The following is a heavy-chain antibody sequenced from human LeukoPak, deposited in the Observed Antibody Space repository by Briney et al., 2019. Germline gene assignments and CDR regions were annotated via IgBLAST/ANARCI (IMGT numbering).Heavy chain of an antibody. CDR1: GFTFSSYS. CDR3: ARFYDFWSGYSKTFDP. V-gene: IGHV3-21*01. Sequence: GGSLRLSCAASGFTFSSYSMNWVRQAPGKGLEWVSYISSSNSHIYYADSVKGRFTISRDNAKTSLYLQMNSLRAEDTAVYYCARFYDFWSGYSKTFDPWGQGTLVTVSS. CDR2: ISSSNSHI. D-gene: IGHD3-3*01. J-gene: IGHJ5*02.